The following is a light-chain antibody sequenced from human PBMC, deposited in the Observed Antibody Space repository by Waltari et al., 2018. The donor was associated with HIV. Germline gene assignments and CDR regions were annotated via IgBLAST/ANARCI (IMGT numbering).Light chain of an antibody. J-gene: IGKJ4*01. CDR2: GAS. V-gene: IGKV1-9*01. CDR1: QDISTY. Sequence: DIQLTQSPSFLSSHVGDRVTISCRARQDISTYLAWYQQKPGEAPKLLIHGASTLHRGVTSRFSGSGSGTDVTLTIKTLRPEDFAIHYCQQLHSFPLIFGGGTKVE. CDR3: QQLHSFPLI.